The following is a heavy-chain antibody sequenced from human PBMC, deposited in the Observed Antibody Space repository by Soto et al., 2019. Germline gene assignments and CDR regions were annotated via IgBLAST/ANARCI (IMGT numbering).Heavy chain of an antibody. J-gene: IGHJ4*02. Sequence: ASVTVSCQPSGYIISSFAMHWVRQAPRQRLEWMGWINTGDGNTVYSQKFQGRITISRDTSATTAYMELSSLRSEDTAVYYCARRNGVAVAGILDYWGQGTPVTVSS. CDR1: GYIISSFA. CDR2: INTGDGNT. D-gene: IGHD6-19*01. V-gene: IGHV1-3*04. CDR3: ARRNGVAVAGILDY.